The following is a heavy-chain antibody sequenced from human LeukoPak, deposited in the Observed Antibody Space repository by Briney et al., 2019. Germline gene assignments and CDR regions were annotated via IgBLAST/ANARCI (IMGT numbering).Heavy chain of an antibody. CDR2: IYYSGST. Sequence: SETLSLTCTVSGGSISSYYWSWIRQPPGKGLEWIGYIYYSGSTNYNPSLKSRVTISVDTSKNQFSLKLSSVTAADTAVYYCARDGKGNDAFDIWGQGTMVTVSS. CDR1: GGSISSYY. J-gene: IGHJ3*02. D-gene: IGHD1-26*01. CDR3: ARDGKGNDAFDI. V-gene: IGHV4-59*01.